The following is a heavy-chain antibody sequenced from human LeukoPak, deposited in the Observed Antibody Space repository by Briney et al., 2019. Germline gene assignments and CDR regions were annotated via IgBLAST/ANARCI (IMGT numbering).Heavy chain of an antibody. V-gene: IGHV4-59*12. CDR2: VHYSGST. CDR3: ASGSSGYDP. CDR1: GGSIGSYY. J-gene: IGHJ5*02. Sequence: PSETLSLTCTVSGGSIGSYYWSWIRQPPGKGLEWIGYVHYSGSTNYNPSLESRVTISVDTSKNQFSLKLSSVTAADTAVYFCASGSSGYDPWGQGTLVTVSS. D-gene: IGHD5-12*01.